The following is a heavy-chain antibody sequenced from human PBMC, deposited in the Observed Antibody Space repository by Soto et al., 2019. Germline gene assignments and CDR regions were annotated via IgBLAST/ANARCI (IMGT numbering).Heavy chain of an antibody. V-gene: IGHV6-1*01. Sequence: SQTLSLTCVISGDSVSSNSAAWNWVRQSPSRGLEWLGRTYYRSKWYNDYAVSVKSRITINPDTSKNQFSLQLNSVTPEDTAVYYCAREVERRTVGWFDPWGQGTLVTVSS. J-gene: IGHJ5*02. CDR1: GDSVSSNSAA. D-gene: IGHD1-1*01. CDR2: TYYRSKWYN. CDR3: AREVERRTVGWFDP.